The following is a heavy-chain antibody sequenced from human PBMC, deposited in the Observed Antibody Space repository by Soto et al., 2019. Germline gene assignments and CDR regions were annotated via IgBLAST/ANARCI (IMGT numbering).Heavy chain of an antibody. Sequence: QVQLVQCGAEVKKPGVSVKVSCKASGYTFTSYDINWVRQATEQGVEWMGWMNPNSGNTGYAQKFQHRVTMTRNTSISTAYMAMSSLRSEDTAVYYCARGINDYDSGDDAFDIWGQGTMVTVSS. CDR2: MNPNSGNT. J-gene: IGHJ3*02. CDR3: ARGINDYDSGDDAFDI. D-gene: IGHD3-10*01. V-gene: IGHV1-8*01. CDR1: GYTFTSYD.